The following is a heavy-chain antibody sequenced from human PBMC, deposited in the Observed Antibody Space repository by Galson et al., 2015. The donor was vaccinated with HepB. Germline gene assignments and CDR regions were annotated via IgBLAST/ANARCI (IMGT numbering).Heavy chain of an antibody. V-gene: IGHV3-48*02. CDR2: ISSSSSTI. CDR3: ARAYSSSPPSYGMDV. D-gene: IGHD6-13*01. J-gene: IGHJ6*02. Sequence: SLRLSCAGSGFTFAEYAMNWVRQAPGKGLEWVSYISSSSSTIYYANSVKGRFTISRDNAKNSLYLQMNSLRDEDTAVYYCARAYSSSPPSYGMDVWGQGTTVTVSS. CDR1: GFTFAEYA.